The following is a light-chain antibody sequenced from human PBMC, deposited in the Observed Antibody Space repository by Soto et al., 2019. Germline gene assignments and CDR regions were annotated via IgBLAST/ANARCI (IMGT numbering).Light chain of an antibody. Sequence: DIQMTQSPSSVSAPVGDRVTITCRASQGVGSWLAWYQQKPGKAPKLLIFAASSLQSGVPSRFSGSGSGTDFTLPISSLQPEDVASYYCQQANSFPWTFGQGTKVEIK. J-gene: IGKJ1*01. CDR2: AAS. CDR1: QGVGSW. CDR3: QQANSFPWT. V-gene: IGKV1-12*01.